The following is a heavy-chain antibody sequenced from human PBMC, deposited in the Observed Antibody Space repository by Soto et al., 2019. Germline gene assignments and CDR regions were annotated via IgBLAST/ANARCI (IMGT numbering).Heavy chain of an antibody. J-gene: IGHJ6*02. CDR1: GYTFTSYD. V-gene: IGHV1-8*01. D-gene: IGHD2-15*01. CDR3: ARGQDIVVVVAASYGMDV. CDR2: MNPNSGNT. Sequence: GASVKVSCKASGYTFTSYDINWVRQATGQGLEWMGWMNPNSGNTGYAQKFQGRVTMTRNTSISTAYMELSSLRSEDTAVYYCARGQDIVVVVAASYGMDVWGQGTTVTVSS.